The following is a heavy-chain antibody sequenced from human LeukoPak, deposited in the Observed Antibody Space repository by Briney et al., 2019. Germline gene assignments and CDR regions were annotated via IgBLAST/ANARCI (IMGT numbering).Heavy chain of an antibody. V-gene: IGHV4-4*07. CDR3: TRDTGTTGEVKFDP. D-gene: IGHD4-17*01. Sequence: SETLSLTCTVSGGSISTFYWSWIRQPAGKGLEWIGRIYTSGSTNYKSSLKSRVTMSVDTSKNQFSLNLMSVTAADTAVYYCTRDTGTTGEVKFDPWGQGTLVTVSS. CDR2: IYTSGST. CDR1: GGSISTFY. J-gene: IGHJ5*02.